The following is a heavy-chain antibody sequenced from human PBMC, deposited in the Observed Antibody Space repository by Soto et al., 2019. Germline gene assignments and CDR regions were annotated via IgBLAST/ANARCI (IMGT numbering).Heavy chain of an antibody. CDR2: IYYSGST. D-gene: IGHD5-18*01. CDR1: GGSIRSYY. Sequence: TVSGGSIRSYYWSWSRQPPGKGLEWIGYIYYSGSTNYNPSLKSRVTISVDTSKNQFSLKLSSVTAADTAVSYCARGGYSYGVFDYWGQGTLVTVSS. CDR3: ARGGYSYGVFDY. V-gene: IGHV4-59*01. J-gene: IGHJ4*02.